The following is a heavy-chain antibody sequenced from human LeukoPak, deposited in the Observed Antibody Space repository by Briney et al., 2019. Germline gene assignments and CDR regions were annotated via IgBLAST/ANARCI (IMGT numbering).Heavy chain of an antibody. J-gene: IGHJ4*02. CDR2: ISDDGSKQ. Sequence: GGSLRLSCVASGFTFDSYGMHWVRQAPGKGLEWVAIISDDGSKQHYAESVRGRFTIYRNNSNNTLFLQLKSLRAEDTAIYYCAKETTVTTSAYYFHYWGQGTLVTVSS. CDR1: GFTFDSYG. V-gene: IGHV3-30*18. CDR3: AKETTVTTSAYYFHY. D-gene: IGHD4-17*01.